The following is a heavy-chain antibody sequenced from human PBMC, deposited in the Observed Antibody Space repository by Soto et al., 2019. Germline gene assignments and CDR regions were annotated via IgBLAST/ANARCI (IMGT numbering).Heavy chain of an antibody. Sequence: QVQLQESGPGLVKPSETLSLTCTVSGGSISSYYWSWIRQPAGQGLEWIGRIYTSGSTNYNPSLKSRVTMSVDTSKNQFSLKLSSVTAADTAVYYCARDKGAGSSGAFTHYYYGMDVWGQGTTVTVSS. CDR2: IYTSGST. D-gene: IGHD3-10*01. V-gene: IGHV4-4*07. J-gene: IGHJ6*02. CDR3: ARDKGAGSSGAFTHYYYGMDV. CDR1: GGSISSYY.